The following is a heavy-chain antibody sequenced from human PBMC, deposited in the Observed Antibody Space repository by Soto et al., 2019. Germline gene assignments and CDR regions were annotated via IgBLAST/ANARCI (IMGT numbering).Heavy chain of an antibody. CDR3: ARDTYGYDY. D-gene: IGHD5-18*01. V-gene: IGHV4-34*01. Sequence: SSETLSLTCAVYGGSFSGYYWSWIRQPPGKGLEWIGEINHSGSTNYNPSLKSRVTISVDTSKNQFSLKLSSVTAADTAVYYCARDTYGYDYWGQGTLVTVSS. CDR2: INHSGST. CDR1: GGSFSGYY. J-gene: IGHJ4*02.